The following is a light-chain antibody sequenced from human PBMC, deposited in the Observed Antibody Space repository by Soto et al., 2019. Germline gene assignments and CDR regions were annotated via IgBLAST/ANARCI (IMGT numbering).Light chain of an antibody. CDR1: QSVSSSY. CDR3: QQYHRSSVT. Sequence: EIVLTQSPGTLSLSPGERATLSCRASQSVSSSYLAWYQQKPGQAPRLLIYGASSRATGIPDRFSGSGSGTDFTLTISRLEPEDFATYYCQQYHRSSVTFGQGTRLEIK. V-gene: IGKV3-20*01. CDR2: GAS. J-gene: IGKJ5*01.